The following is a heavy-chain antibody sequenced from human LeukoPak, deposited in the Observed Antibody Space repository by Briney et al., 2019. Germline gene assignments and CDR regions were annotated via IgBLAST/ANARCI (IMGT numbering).Heavy chain of an antibody. CDR3: ARGRWLQPFDY. J-gene: IGHJ4*02. CDR2: INHSGST. Sequence: SETLSLTCAVYGGSFSGYSWSWIRQPPGKGLEWIGEINHSGSTNYNPSLKSRVTISVDTSKNQFSLKLSSVTAADTAVYYCARGRWLQPFDYWGQGTLVTVSS. CDR1: GGSFSGYS. D-gene: IGHD5-24*01. V-gene: IGHV4-34*01.